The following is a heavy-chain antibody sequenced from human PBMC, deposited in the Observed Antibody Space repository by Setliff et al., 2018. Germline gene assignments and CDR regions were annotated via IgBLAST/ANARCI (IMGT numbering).Heavy chain of an antibody. V-gene: IGHV4-38-2*02. J-gene: IGHJ4*02. Sequence: SETLSLTCSVSGYSISSGYCWGWIRQPPGKGLEWIGSIYHNGNSYYNPSLKSRVTISVDTSKNQFSLKLSSVTAADTAVYYCAREPWYYNFWSGYTRDYFDYWGQGTLVTVSS. CDR3: AREPWYYNFWSGYTRDYFDY. CDR2: IYHNGNS. CDR1: GYSISSGYC. D-gene: IGHD3-3*01.